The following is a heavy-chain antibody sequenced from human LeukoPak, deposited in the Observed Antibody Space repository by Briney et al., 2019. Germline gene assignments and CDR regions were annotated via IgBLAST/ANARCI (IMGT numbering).Heavy chain of an antibody. J-gene: IGHJ5*02. D-gene: IGHD3-10*01. CDR3: ARPADRGHYNWFDP. V-gene: IGHV3-7*04. Sequence: GGSLRLSCVASGFAFSSYRMSCVRQAPGKGLEWVANIKQDGSEKDYVDSVKGRFTISRDNAKNSLYLQMNSLRAEDTAVYYCARPADRGHYNWFDPWGQGTLVTVSS. CDR1: GFAFSSYR. CDR2: IKQDGSEK.